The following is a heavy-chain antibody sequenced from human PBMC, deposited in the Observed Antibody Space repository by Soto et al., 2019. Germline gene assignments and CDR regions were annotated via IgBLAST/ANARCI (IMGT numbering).Heavy chain of an antibody. CDR2: IYWNDDK. CDR3: ARRRSKGTSSNGVDP. V-gene: IGHV2-5*01. D-gene: IGHD6-6*01. J-gene: IGHJ5*02. CDR1: GFSLSTSGVG. Sequence: SGPTLVNPTQTLTLTCTFSGFSLSTSGVGVGWIRQPPGKALEWLALIYWNDDKRYSPSLKSRLTITKDTSKNQVVLTMTNMDTVDTDTNYCARRRSKGTSSNGVDPWGQGTQVTFCS.